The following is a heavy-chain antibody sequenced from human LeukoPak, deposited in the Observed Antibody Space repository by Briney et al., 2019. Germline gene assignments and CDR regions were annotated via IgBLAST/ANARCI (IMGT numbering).Heavy chain of an antibody. CDR2: IYYSGST. CDR3: ARDQGSYDLGSWFDP. V-gene: IGHV4-59*12. CDR1: GVSISSYY. Sequence: SETLSLTCTVSGVSISSYYWSWIRQPAGKGLEWIGYIYYSGSTYYNPSLKSRVTISVDTSKNQFSLKLSSVTAADTAVYYCARDQGSYDLGSWFDPWGQGTLVTVSS. D-gene: IGHD5-12*01. J-gene: IGHJ5*02.